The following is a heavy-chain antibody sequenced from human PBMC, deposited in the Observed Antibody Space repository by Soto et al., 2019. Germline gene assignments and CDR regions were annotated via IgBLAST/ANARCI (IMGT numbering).Heavy chain of an antibody. J-gene: IGHJ6*02. V-gene: IGHV3-33*01. CDR3: ARDFRARSGGRRPYYYYGMDV. D-gene: IGHD3-16*01. CDR1: GFTFSSYG. CDR2: IWYDGSNK. Sequence: GGSLRLSCAASGFTFSSYGMHWVRQAPGKGLEWVAVIWYDGSNKYYADSVKGRFTISRDNSKNTLYLQMNSLRAEDTAVYYCARDFRARSGGRRPYYYYGMDVWGQGTTVTVSS.